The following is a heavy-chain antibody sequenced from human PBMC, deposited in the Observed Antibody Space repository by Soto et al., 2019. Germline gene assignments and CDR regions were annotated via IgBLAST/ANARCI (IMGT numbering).Heavy chain of an antibody. CDR2: IYYSGST. CDR1: GGSISSYY. CDR3: AREGDTAMVPLAY. J-gene: IGHJ4*02. Sequence: PSATLSLTCTVSGGSISSYYWSWIRQPPGKGLEWIGYIYYSGSTNYNPSLKSRVTISVDTSKNQFSLKLSSVTAADTAVYYCAREGDTAMVPLAYWGQGTLVTVSS. V-gene: IGHV4-59*01. D-gene: IGHD5-18*01.